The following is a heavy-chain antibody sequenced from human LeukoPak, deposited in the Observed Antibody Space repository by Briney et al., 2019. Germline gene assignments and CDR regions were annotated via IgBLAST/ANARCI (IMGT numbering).Heavy chain of an antibody. Sequence: GGSLRLSCAASGFTFSSSAMSWVRQAPRKGLVRVSRISTDGYTTDYADFVRGRFTASRDNTKNTWSLEMNSLRAEDTAVYYCVVGGSPGYWGQGTLVTVSS. J-gene: IGHJ4*02. V-gene: IGHV3-74*01. D-gene: IGHD2-15*01. CDR2: ISTDGYTT. CDR1: GFTFSSSA. CDR3: VVGGSPGY.